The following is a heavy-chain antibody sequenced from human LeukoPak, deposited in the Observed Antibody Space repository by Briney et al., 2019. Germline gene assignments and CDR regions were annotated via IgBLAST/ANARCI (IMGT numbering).Heavy chain of an antibody. Sequence: GGSLRLSCAASGFTFSSYAMSWVRQAPGKGLEWVSGISWNSGSIGYADSVKGRFTISRDNAKNSLYLQMNSLRAEDTALYYCAKAAPDYRVRGVISDWGQGTLVTVSS. CDR2: ISWNSGSI. CDR1: GFTFSSYA. D-gene: IGHD3-10*01. V-gene: IGHV3-9*01. CDR3: AKAAPDYRVRGVISD. J-gene: IGHJ4*02.